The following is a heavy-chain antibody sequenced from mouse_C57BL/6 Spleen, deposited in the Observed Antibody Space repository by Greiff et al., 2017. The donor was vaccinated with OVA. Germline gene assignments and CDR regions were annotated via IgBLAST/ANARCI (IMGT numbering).Heavy chain of an antibody. CDR1: GYAFSSSW. CDR2: IYPGDGDT. D-gene: IGHD2-3*01. Sequence: VQLQQSGPELVKPGASVKISCKASGYAFSSSWMNWVKQRPGKGLEWIGRIYPGDGDTNYNGKFKGKATLTADKSSSTAYMQLSSLTSEDSAVYFCARGGDGYYRYFDVWATGTTVTVSS. CDR3: ARGGDGYYRYFDV. V-gene: IGHV1-82*01. J-gene: IGHJ1*03.